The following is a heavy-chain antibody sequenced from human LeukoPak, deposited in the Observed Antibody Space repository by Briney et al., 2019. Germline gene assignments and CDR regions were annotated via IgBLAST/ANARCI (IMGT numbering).Heavy chain of an antibody. D-gene: IGHD4-17*01. J-gene: IGHJ6*02. CDR2: ISYDGSNK. Sequence: GRSLRLSCAASGLTFSSYAMHWVRQAPGKGLEWVAVISYDGSNKYYADSVKGRFTISRDNSKNTLYLQMNSLRAEDTAVYYCAREPDYVYYYYGMDVWGQGTTVTVSS. CDR1: GLTFSSYA. CDR3: AREPDYVYYYYGMDV. V-gene: IGHV3-30-3*01.